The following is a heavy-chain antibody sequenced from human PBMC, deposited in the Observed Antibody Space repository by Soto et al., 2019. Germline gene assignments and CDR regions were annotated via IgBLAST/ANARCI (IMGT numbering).Heavy chain of an antibody. D-gene: IGHD1-26*01. CDR1: GYSLTRQW. V-gene: IGHV5-10-1*01. J-gene: IGHJ5*02. Sequence: PGESLKISRNASGYSLTRQWISRVRQMPGQGPGWVGRIDTTGSYYNYSPSFQSHITISVDKSSSTAYVKWSSLKASDMEMYYCATTHPPRGSSFFSWFDPWGQGTLVTVSS. CDR2: IDTTGSYY. CDR3: ATTHPPRGSSFFSWFDP.